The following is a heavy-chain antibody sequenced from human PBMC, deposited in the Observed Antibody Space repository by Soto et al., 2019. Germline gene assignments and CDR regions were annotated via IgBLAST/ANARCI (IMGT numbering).Heavy chain of an antibody. Sequence: GASVKVSCKASGGTFSSYAISWVRPAPVQGLEWRGGIIPIFGTANYAQKFQGRVTITADNSTSTAYMELSSLRSEDTAVYYCARVNYSSGWNFEYWGQGTMVTVSS. CDR2: IIPIFGTA. D-gene: IGHD6-19*01. CDR1: GGTFSSYA. V-gene: IGHV1-69*06. J-gene: IGHJ4*02. CDR3: ARVNYSSGWNFEY.